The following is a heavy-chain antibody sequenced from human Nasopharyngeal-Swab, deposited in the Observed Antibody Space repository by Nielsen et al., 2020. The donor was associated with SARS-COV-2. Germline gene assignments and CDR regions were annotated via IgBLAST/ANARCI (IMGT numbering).Heavy chain of an antibody. CDR1: GGSISSSSYY. V-gene: IGHV4-39*01. D-gene: IGHD6-19*01. CDR2: IYYSGST. J-gene: IGHJ5*02. Sequence: SETLSLTCTVSGGSISSSSYYWGWIRQPPGKGLEWIGSIYYSGSTYYNPSLKSRVTISVDTSKNQFSLKLSSVTAADTAVYYCAKSPIAVAGRGWFDPWGQGTLVTVSS. CDR3: AKSPIAVAGRGWFDP.